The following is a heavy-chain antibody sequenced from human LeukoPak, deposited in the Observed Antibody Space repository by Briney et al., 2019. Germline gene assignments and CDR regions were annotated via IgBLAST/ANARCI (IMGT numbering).Heavy chain of an antibody. Sequence: GGSLRLSCAASQFIFSNYWMAWVRQAPGKGLEWVANIKEDGSDKNYVDSVKGRFTISRDSAENSLYLQMNSLSAEDTAVYYCTRDAAYGYDRFDYWGRGTQVTVSS. CDR3: TRDAAYGYDRFDY. V-gene: IGHV3-7*01. D-gene: IGHD5-18*01. J-gene: IGHJ4*02. CDR2: IKEDGSDK. CDR1: QFIFSNYW.